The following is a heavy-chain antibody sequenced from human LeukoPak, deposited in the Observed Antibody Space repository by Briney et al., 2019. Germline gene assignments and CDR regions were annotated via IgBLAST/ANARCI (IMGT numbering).Heavy chain of an antibody. CDR2: IYSGGST. V-gene: IGHV3-53*04. J-gene: IGHJ6*02. CDR1: GFTVSSNY. CDR3: ARDRADPNYYYYGMDV. Sequence: AGGSLRLSCAASGFTVSSNYMSWVRQAPGKGLEWVSVIYSGGSTYYADSVKGRFTISRHNSKNTLYLQMNSLRAEDTAAYYCARDRADPNYYYYGMDVWGQGTTVTVSS.